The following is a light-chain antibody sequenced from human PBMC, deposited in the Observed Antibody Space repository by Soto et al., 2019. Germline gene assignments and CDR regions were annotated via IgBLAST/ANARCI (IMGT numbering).Light chain of an antibody. Sequence: SVLTQPASVSGTPGQSLYLSCTGTSSDVGGYNYVSWYQQHPGKAPKLMIYDVSNRPSGVSNRFSGSKSGNTASLTISGLQAEDEADYYYSSYTSSSLHVFGTGTKVTXL. V-gene: IGLV2-14*03. J-gene: IGLJ1*01. CDR2: DVS. CDR1: SSDVGGYNY. CDR3: SSYTSSSLHV.